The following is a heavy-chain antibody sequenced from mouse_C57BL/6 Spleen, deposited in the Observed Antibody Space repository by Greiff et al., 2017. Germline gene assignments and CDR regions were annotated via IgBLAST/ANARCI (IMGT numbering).Heavy chain of an antibody. CDR1: GFTFSDYY. J-gene: IGHJ4*01. D-gene: IGHD3-3*01. V-gene: IGHV5-16*02. CDR2: INYDGSST. CDR3: ARRDTGYAMDY. Sequence: EVKLMESEGGLVQPGSSMKLSCTASGFTFSDYYMAWVRQVPEKGLEWVANINYDGSSTYYLDSLKSRFIISRDNAKNILYLQMSSLKSEDTATYYCARRDTGYAMDYWGQGTSVTVSS.